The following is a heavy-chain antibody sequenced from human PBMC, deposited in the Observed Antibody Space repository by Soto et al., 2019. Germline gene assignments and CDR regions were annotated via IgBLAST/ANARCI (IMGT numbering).Heavy chain of an antibody. D-gene: IGHD3-10*01. V-gene: IGHV4-34*01. CDR1: GGSFSGYY. Sequence: QVQLQQWGAGLLKPSETLSLTCAVYGGSFSGYYWSWIRQPPGKGLEWIGEINHSGSTNYNPSLKSRVTISVDTSKNQFSRKLSSVTAADTAVYYCAGRYGSGVGATYFDYWGQGTLVTVSS. J-gene: IGHJ4*02. CDR2: INHSGST. CDR3: AGRYGSGVGATYFDY.